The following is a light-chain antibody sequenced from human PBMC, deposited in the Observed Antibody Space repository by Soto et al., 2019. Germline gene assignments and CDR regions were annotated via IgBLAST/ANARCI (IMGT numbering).Light chain of an antibody. J-gene: IGKJ2*03. Sequence: IHMTQSPSTLSASVGDRVTITFRASQDISRWLAWYQQKPGKAPVLLIYDASTLQGGVPSRFSGTGSGTEFTLTISSLQPEDFATYYCQQYNAYYSFGQGTKVDIK. CDR2: DAS. V-gene: IGKV1-5*01. CDR3: QQYNAYYS. CDR1: QDISRW.